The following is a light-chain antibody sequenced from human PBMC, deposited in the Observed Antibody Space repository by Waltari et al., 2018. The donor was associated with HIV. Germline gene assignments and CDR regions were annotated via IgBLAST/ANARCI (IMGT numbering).Light chain of an antibody. CDR2: QAS. V-gene: IGKV1-5*03. Sequence: DTQMTQSPSTLSAAAGDTLTITCRASQNIKQWLAWYRQKVGQAPKLPVYQASILQTGVPSRISGTGSGTEFSLTITSLQPDDVATYYCQQYNSYPWTFGQGTKVDIK. CDR3: QQYNSYPWT. CDR1: QNIKQW. J-gene: IGKJ1*01.